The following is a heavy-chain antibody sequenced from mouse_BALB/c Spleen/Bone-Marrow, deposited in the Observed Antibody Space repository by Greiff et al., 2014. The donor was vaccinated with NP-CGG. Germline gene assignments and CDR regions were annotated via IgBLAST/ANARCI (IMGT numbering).Heavy chain of an antibody. J-gene: IGHJ1*01. CDR1: GFSLTTYG. V-gene: IGHV2-2*02. CDR3: ARKGYTGYFDV. D-gene: IGHD2-2*01. CDR2: IWSGGGT. Sequence: QVQLHQSGPGLVKPSQSLSITFPVSGFSLTTYGLHWVRQSPGKGLEWLGVIWSGGGTDYNAAFISRLIITKDNSKSQVFFKMNSLQTNDTAMYYCARKGYTGYFDVWGAGTTVTVSS.